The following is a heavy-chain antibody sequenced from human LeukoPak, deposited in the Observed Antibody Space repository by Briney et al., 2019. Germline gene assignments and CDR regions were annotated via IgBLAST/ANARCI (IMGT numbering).Heavy chain of an antibody. CDR2: ISSSGSTI. D-gene: IGHD1-1*01. Sequence: GGSLRLSCATSGFTFSDFYMTWIRQAPGKGLEWVSYISSSGSTIYYADSVKGRFTISRDNAKNSVYLQMNSLRAEDTAVYYCARDWNRYYFDYWGQGTLVTVSS. J-gene: IGHJ4*02. CDR1: GFTFSDFY. CDR3: ARDWNRYYFDY. V-gene: IGHV3-11*01.